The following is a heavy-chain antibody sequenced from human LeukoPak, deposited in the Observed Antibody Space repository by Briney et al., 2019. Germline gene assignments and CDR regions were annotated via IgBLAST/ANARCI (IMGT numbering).Heavy chain of an antibody. D-gene: IGHD1-26*01. CDR2: ISGSGVTT. CDR1: GFTFSSYA. J-gene: IGHJ1*01. Sequence: QPGGSLRLSCEASGFTFSSYAMSWVRQAPGKGLEWVSAISGSGVTTHYAGSVKGRFSISRDNSKNTLYLQMNGLRAEDTALYYCAKKVVVGATSPYSDFQDWGQGTLVTVSS. CDR3: AKKVVVGATSPYSDFQD. V-gene: IGHV3-23*01.